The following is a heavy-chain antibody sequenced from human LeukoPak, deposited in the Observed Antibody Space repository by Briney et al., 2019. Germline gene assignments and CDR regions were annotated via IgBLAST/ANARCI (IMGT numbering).Heavy chain of an antibody. D-gene: IGHD6-19*01. Sequence: GGSLRLSCAGSGFTFSSYSMIWVRQAPGKGLEWVSYISSAGSTIYYADSVKGRFTISRDNAKDSLYLQMDSLRAEDTTVYYCARRAFGSGNWYFDLWGRGTLVTVSS. CDR3: ARRAFGSGNWYFDL. CDR2: ISSAGSTI. J-gene: IGHJ2*01. V-gene: IGHV3-48*01. CDR1: GFTFSSYS.